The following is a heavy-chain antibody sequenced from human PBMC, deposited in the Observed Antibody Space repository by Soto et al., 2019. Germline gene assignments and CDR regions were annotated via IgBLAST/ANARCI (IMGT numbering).Heavy chain of an antibody. CDR1: GFAFSNYV. J-gene: IGHJ4*02. CDR2: ISGSGGDT. V-gene: IGHV3-23*01. Sequence: GGSLRLSCAVSGFAFSNYVMNWVRQAPGKGLEWVSGISGSGGDTYYADSVKGRFTISRDNSKNTLSLQMNSLRAEDTAVYYCAKGYYDSPGYLTHLMGDHWGQGTLVTVSS. CDR3: AKGYYDSPGYLTHLMGDH. D-gene: IGHD3-22*01.